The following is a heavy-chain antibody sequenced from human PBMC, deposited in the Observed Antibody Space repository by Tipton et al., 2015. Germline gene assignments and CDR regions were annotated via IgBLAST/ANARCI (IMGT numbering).Heavy chain of an antibody. J-gene: IGHJ4*02. CDR1: GGSIDSYY. CDR3: ARGPWKTFDY. Sequence: TLSLTCTVSGGSIDSYYWSWIRQPPGKGLEWIGEINHSGSTNYNPSLKSRVTISVDTSKNQFSLKLSSVTAADTALYYCARGPWKTFDYWGQGTLVTVSS. CDR2: INHSGST. V-gene: IGHV4-34*01. D-gene: IGHD1-1*01.